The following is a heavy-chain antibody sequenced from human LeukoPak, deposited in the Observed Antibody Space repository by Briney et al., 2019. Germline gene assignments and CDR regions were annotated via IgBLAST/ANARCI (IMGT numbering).Heavy chain of an antibody. V-gene: IGHV3-30-3*01. J-gene: IGHJ4*02. Sequence: PGGSLRLSCAAFGFTFRHYPMHWVRQAPGKGLEWLAAISYGGSRQFLADSVRGRFNISRDNSEKTLFLQLTALRIEDTALYYCVREKSLRLAYWGQGQLVTVSS. CDR1: GFTFRHYP. CDR2: ISYGGSRQ. CDR3: VREKSLRLAY.